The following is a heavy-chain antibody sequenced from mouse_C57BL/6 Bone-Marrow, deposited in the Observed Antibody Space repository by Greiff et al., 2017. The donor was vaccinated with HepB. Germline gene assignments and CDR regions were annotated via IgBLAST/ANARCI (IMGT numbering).Heavy chain of an antibody. Sequence: EVKLMESGGGLVQPGESLKLSCESNEYEFPSHDMSWVRKTPEKRLELVAAINSDGGSTYYPDTMERRFIISRDNTKKTLYLQMSSLRSEDTALYYCARHASSLLTVVADYWYFDVWGTGTTVTVSS. D-gene: IGHD1-1*01. V-gene: IGHV5-2*01. CDR3: ARHASSLLTVVADYWYFDV. CDR1: EYEFPSHD. J-gene: IGHJ1*03. CDR2: INSDGGST.